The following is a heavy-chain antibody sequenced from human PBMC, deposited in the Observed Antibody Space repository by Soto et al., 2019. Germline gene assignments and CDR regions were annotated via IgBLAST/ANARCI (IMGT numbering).Heavy chain of an antibody. CDR1: GGSISSGGYY. D-gene: IGHD3-3*01. J-gene: IGHJ6*02. Sequence: PSETLSLTCTVSGGSISSGGYYWSWIRQHPGKGLEWIGYIYYSGSTYYNPSLKSRVTISVDTSKNQFSLKLSSVTAADTAVYYCASSLKSYDFWSGIPHYGMDVWGQGTTVTVSS. CDR3: ASSLKSYDFWSGIPHYGMDV. V-gene: IGHV4-31*03. CDR2: IYYSGST.